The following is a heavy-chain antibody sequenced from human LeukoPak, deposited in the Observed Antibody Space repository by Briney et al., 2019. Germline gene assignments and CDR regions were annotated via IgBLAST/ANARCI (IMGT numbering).Heavy chain of an antibody. V-gene: IGHV1-18*01. Sequence: ASVKVSCKASGYTFTSYGISWVRQAPGQGLEWMGWISAYNGNTNYAQELQGRVTMTTDTSTSTAYMELRSLRSDDTAVYYCARDAEYDFWSGYPAFDYWGQGTLVTVSS. CDR3: ARDAEYDFWSGYPAFDY. CDR2: ISAYNGNT. J-gene: IGHJ4*02. D-gene: IGHD3-3*01. CDR1: GYTFTSYG.